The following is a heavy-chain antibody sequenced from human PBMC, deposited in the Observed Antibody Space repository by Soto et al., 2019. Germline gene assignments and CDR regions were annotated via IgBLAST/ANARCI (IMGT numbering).Heavy chain of an antibody. V-gene: IGHV3-23*01. CDR1: GFTFSTYA. CDR3: EKNGRATSMYNWFDP. J-gene: IGHJ5*02. CDR2: IRGSGGTV. D-gene: IGHD3-10*02. Sequence: EVQLLESGGGLVQPGGSLRLSCTGSGFTFSTYAMNWVRQAPGKGLEWVSTIRGSGGTVYYADSVKGRFTISRDNSKNKLYLQMSSLRADDTAIYYCEKNGRATSMYNWFDPWGQGTLVTVSS.